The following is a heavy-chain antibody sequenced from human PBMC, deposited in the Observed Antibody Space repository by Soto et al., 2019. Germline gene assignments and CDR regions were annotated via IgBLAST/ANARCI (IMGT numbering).Heavy chain of an antibody. V-gene: IGHV5-51*01. CDR1: GYTFGSAW. D-gene: IGHD3-3*02. CDR3: ATQISHICDF. Sequence: PGESLKIYCKAVGYTFGSAWIGWVRQMPGKGLEWIGIIKPGTPDIRYSPSVRGHDSISGDEGLSTAYLQRYSLKASSTGMYYCATQISHICDFWGQGTLVAFSS. J-gene: IGHJ4*01. CDR2: IKPGTPDI.